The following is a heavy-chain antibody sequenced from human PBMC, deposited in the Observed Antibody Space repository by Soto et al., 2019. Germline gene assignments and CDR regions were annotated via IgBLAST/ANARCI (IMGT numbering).Heavy chain of an antibody. CDR1: GGSISSGGYY. Sequence: QVQLQESGPGLVKPSQTLSLTCTVSGGSISSGGYYWSWIRQHPGKGLEWIGYIYYSGSTYYNPSLKSRVTISVDTSKNQFSLQLSSVTAADTAVYYCARDTITMVRGAPYYYYGMDVWGQGTTVTVSS. CDR3: ARDTITMVRGAPYYYYGMDV. J-gene: IGHJ6*02. CDR2: IYYSGST. V-gene: IGHV4-31*03. D-gene: IGHD3-10*01.